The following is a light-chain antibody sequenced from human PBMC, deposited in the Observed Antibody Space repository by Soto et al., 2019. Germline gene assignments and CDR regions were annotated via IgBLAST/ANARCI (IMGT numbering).Light chain of an antibody. J-gene: IGLJ2*01. CDR2: EVR. V-gene: IGLV2-14*01. Sequence: QSALTQPASVSGSPGQSITIFCSGTIRDIGAYNLVSWYQQHPGRAPQLSIYEVRNRPSGSSFRFSGSKSGNTASLTISGLQAEDEADYYCSSFTSRSSLIFGGGAQLTVL. CDR3: SSFTSRSSLI. CDR1: IRDIGAYNL.